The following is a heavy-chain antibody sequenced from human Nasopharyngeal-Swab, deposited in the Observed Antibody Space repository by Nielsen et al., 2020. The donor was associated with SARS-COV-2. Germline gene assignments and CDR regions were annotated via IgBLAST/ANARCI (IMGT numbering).Heavy chain of an antibody. CDR1: RFAFGNYA. CDR2: ISGSGGNT. CDR3: AKEGSIIVGTFFDS. Sequence: GGSLRLSCTVSRFAFGNYAMSWVRQAPGKGLEWVSGISGSGGNTFVADSVKGRFTISRDNSKNTLYLQMSSLRVADTATYYCAKEGSIIVGTFFDSWGQGALVTVSS. V-gene: IGHV3-23*01. J-gene: IGHJ4*02. D-gene: IGHD1-26*01.